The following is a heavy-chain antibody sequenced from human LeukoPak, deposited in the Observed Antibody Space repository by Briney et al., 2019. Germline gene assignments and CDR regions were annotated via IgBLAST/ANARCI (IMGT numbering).Heavy chain of an antibody. CDR1: GFTFSSDW. CDR3: VMDFWSGPLG. V-gene: IGHV3-7*04. Sequence: PGGSLRLSCAASGFTFSSDWMSWVRQAPGKGLEWVASIRQDGGVTHYVDSVKGRFTISRDNAKSSLFLQMDSLRAEDTAVYYCVMDFWSGPLGWGQGTLVTVSS. CDR2: IRQDGGVT. D-gene: IGHD3-3*01. J-gene: IGHJ4*02.